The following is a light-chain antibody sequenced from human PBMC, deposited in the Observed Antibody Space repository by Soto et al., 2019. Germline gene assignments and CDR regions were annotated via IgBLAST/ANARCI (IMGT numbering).Light chain of an antibody. CDR1: QSVSSSY. J-gene: IGKJ5*01. CDR2: GAS. V-gene: IGKV3-20*01. Sequence: DSVLTQSPGTLSLSPGERATLSCRASQSVSSSYLAWYQQKPGQAPRLLIYGASSRATGIPDRFSGSWSGTDFTLPNSRLEPGDFAGYLCQQEGSSSTFGEGPRLEI. CDR3: QQEGSSST.